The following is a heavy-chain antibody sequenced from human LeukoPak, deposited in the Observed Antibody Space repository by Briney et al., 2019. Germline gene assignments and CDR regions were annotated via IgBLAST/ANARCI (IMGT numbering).Heavy chain of an antibody. V-gene: IGHV1-18*01. CDR2: ISAFNDNT. Sequence: ASVKVPCKASGYTLATYGVNWVRQAPGQGLEWMGWISAFNDNTNYAQKFRDRVTMTADRSTNTVYMELRSLRSDDTAVYFCAREYYDTSDYSYYSDYWGQGTLVTVSS. CDR1: GYTLATYG. J-gene: IGHJ4*02. CDR3: AREYYDTSDYSYYSDY. D-gene: IGHD3-22*01.